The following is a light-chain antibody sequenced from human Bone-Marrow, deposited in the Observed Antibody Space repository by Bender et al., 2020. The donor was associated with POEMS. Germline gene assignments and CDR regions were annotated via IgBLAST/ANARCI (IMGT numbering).Light chain of an antibody. CDR3: SSYAGSDKFV. J-gene: IGLJ1*01. CDR2: EVT. CDR1: SSDISAYNY. Sequence: QSALTQPASVSGSPGQAITISCTGTSSDISAYNYVSWYQQYPGKAPKLIIYEVTERSSGVPDRFSGSKSGNTASLTVSGLQAEDEADYYCSSYAGSDKFVFGTGTQVTVL. V-gene: IGLV2-8*01.